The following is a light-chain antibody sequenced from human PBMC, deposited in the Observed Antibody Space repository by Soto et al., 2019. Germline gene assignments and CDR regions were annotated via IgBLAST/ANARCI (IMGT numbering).Light chain of an antibody. J-gene: IGKJ1*01. CDR2: GAS. Sequence: EIVLTQSPGTLSLSPGERATLSCRASQSVNSDYLAWYQQKPGQAPRLLIYGASSRATGLPDRFSGSGSGTDFTLSISRLEPEDFAVYYCQEYNTWPWTFGQGTKVEFK. CDR3: QEYNTWPWT. CDR1: QSVNSDY. V-gene: IGKV3-20*01.